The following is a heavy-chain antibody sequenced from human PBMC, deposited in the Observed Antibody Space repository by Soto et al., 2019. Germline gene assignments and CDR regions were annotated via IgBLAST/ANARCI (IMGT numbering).Heavy chain of an antibody. Sequence: PGGSLRRSCAASGFTFSNAWMSWVRQAPGKGLEWVGRIKSKTDGGTTDYAAPVKGRFTISRDDSKNTLYLQMNSLKTEDTAVYYCTTQGGSGSYYINYYCGMDVWGQGTTVTVSS. J-gene: IGHJ6*02. CDR1: GFTFSNAW. V-gene: IGHV3-15*01. CDR2: IKSKTDGGTT. CDR3: TTQGGSGSYYINYYCGMDV. D-gene: IGHD3-10*01.